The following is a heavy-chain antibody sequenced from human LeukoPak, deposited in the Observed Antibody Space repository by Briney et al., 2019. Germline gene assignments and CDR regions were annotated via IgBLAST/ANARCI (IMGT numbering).Heavy chain of an antibody. V-gene: IGHV4-61*02. CDR1: GGPISSGSYY. CDR2: IYTSGST. CDR3: ARVGIAMVLDY. Sequence: SQTLSLTCTVSGGPISSGSYYWSWIRQPAGQGLEWIGRIYTSGSTNYNPSLKSRVTISVDTSKNQFSLKLSSVTAADTAVYYCARVGIAMVLDYWGQGTLVTVSS. D-gene: IGHD5-18*01. J-gene: IGHJ4*02.